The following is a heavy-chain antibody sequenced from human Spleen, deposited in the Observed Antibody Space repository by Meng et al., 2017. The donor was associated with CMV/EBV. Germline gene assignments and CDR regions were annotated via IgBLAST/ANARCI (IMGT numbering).Heavy chain of an antibody. CDR2: SNAGNGNT. Sequence: ASVKVSCKASGYTFTSYAMHWVRQAPGQRLEWMGWSNAGNGNTKYSQEFQGRVTITRDTSASTAYMELSSLRSEDTAMYYCTGDPVKGITPRNYDYWGQGTLVTVSS. V-gene: IGHV1-3*02. CDR1: GYTFTSYA. D-gene: IGHD1-14*01. CDR3: TGDPVKGITPRNYDY. J-gene: IGHJ4*02.